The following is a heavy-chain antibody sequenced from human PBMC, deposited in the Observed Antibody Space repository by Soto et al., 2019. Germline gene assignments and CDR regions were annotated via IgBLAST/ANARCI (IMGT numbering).Heavy chain of an antibody. D-gene: IGHD6-13*01. CDR2: INPNSGGT. Sequence: ASVKVSCKASGYTFTGYYMHWVRQAPGQGLEWMGWINPNSGGTNYAQKFQGWVTMTRDTSISTAYMELSRLRSDDTAVYYCARAFQAGIAAAGHYFDYWGQGTLVTVSS. V-gene: IGHV1-2*04. J-gene: IGHJ4*02. CDR3: ARAFQAGIAAAGHYFDY. CDR1: GYTFTGYY.